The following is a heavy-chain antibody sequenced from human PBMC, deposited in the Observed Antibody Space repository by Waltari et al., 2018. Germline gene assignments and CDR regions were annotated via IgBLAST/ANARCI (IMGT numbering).Heavy chain of an antibody. D-gene: IGHD1-26*01. CDR1: GFTFRNVW. J-gene: IGHJ4*02. Sequence: EEHLVESGGGLVEPGGSLRLSCAASGFTFRNVWMSWVRQAPGKGLEWCGRIRTEAEGGTPQYAAPVKDRFSLSRRDSENMLFLQMAYLKTDDTAVYYCTIDHGSPPDVGYWGQGTPVTVSS. CDR3: TIDHGSPPDVGY. CDR2: IRTEAEGGTP. V-gene: IGHV3-15*05.